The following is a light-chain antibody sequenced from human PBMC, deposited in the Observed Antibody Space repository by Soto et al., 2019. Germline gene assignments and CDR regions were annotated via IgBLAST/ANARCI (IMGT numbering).Light chain of an antibody. CDR2: TAS. J-gene: IGKJ1*01. CDR1: QDISSY. Sequence: DIQLTQSPSFLSASIGDRVTITCRASQDISSYLAWYQLKPGKAPKLLISTASTRATGIPARFSGSGSGTEFTLTISSLQSEDFAVYYCQQYNNWLGTFGQGTKVDIK. CDR3: QQYNNWLGT. V-gene: IGKV1-9*01.